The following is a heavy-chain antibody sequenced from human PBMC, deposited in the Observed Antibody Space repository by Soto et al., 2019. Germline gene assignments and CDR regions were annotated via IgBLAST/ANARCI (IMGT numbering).Heavy chain of an antibody. J-gene: IGHJ4*02. CDR1: GFTFRSYV. CDR2: TSYDGSNN. Sequence: QVQLVESGGGVVQPGTSLRLSCVGSGFTFRSYVIHWVRQAPGKGLEWVALTSYDGSNNFYGDSVKGRFTISRHNSRNTVELQMDSLRFEATALYYCARWGPTGGLDVWGQGTLVSVSS. V-gene: IGHV3-33*05. CDR3: ARWGPTGGLDV. D-gene: IGHD3-16*01.